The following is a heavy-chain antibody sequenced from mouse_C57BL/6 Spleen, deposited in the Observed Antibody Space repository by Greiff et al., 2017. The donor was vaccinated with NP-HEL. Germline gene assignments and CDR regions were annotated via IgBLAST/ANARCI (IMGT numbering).Heavy chain of an antibody. CDR3: ARDDYDWAWFAY. J-gene: IGHJ3*01. CDR1: GYTFTSYT. Sequence: QLQQSGAELARPGASVKMSCKASGYTFTSYTMHWVKQRPGQGLEWIGYINPSSGYTKYNQKFKDKATLTADKSSSTAYMQLSSLTSEDSAVYYCARDDYDWAWFAYWGQGTLVTVSA. D-gene: IGHD2-4*01. V-gene: IGHV1-4*01. CDR2: INPSSGYT.